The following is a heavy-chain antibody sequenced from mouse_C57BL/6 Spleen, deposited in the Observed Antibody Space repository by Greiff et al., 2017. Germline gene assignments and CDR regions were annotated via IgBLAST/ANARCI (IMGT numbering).Heavy chain of an antibody. J-gene: IGHJ2*01. V-gene: IGHV1-80*01. CDR2: IYPGDGDT. CDR3: ARSGATMVTTYFDY. D-gene: IGHD2-2*01. CDR1: GYAFSSYW. Sequence: VQVVESGAELVKPGASVKISCKASGYAFSSYWMNWVKQRPGKGLEWIGQIYPGDGDTNYNGKFKGKATLTADKSSSTAYMQLSSLTSEDSAVYFCARSGATMVTTYFDYWGQGTTLTVSS.